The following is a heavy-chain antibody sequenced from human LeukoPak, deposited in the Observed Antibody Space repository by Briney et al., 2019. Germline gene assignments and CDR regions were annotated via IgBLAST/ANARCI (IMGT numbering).Heavy chain of an antibody. CDR2: IYYSGST. D-gene: IGHD2/OR15-2a*01. CDR3: ARLQYGIVFDY. Sequence: SETLSLTCTVSGGSISSSSYYWGWIRQPPGKGLEWIGSIYYSGSTYYNPSLKSRVTISVDTSKNQFSLKLSSVTAADTAVYHCARLQYGIVFDYWGQGTLVTVSS. CDR1: GGSISSSSYY. V-gene: IGHV4-39*01. J-gene: IGHJ4*02.